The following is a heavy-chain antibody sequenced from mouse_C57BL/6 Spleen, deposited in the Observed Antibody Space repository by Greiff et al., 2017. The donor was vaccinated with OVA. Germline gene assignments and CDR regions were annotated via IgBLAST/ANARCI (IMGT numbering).Heavy chain of an antibody. Sequence: EVQVVESGGGLVKPGGSLKLSCAASGFTFSSYAMSWVRQTPEKRLEWVATISDGGSYTYYPDNVKGRFTISRDNAKNNLYLQMSHLKSEDTAMYYCARDAYYYGSSYDFAYWGQGTLVTVSA. CDR1: GFTFSSYA. V-gene: IGHV5-4*01. CDR3: ARDAYYYGSSYDFAY. D-gene: IGHD1-1*01. J-gene: IGHJ3*01. CDR2: ISDGGSYT.